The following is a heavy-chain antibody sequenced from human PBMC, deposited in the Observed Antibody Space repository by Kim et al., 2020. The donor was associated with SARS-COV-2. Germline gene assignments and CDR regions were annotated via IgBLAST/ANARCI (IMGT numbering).Heavy chain of an antibody. CDR2: IDPSDSYT. CDR1: GYSFTSYW. Sequence: GESLKISCKGSGYSFTSYWISWVRQMPGKGLEWMGRIDPSDSYTNYSPSFQGHVTISADKSISTAYLQWSSLKASDTAMYYCAGLWPTYYYDSSGFYGMDVWGQGTTVTVSS. CDR3: AGLWPTYYYDSSGFYGMDV. D-gene: IGHD3-22*01. J-gene: IGHJ6*02. V-gene: IGHV5-10-1*01.